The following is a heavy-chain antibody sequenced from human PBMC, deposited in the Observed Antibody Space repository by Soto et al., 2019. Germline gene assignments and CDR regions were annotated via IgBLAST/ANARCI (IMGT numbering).Heavy chain of an antibody. D-gene: IGHD3-10*01. Sequence: SVKVSCKASGYTFTGYYMHWVRQAPGQGLEWMGGIIPIFGTANYAQKFQGRVTITADESTSTAYMELSSLRSEDTAVYYCARDRNYYGSGSYLDVWGQGTTVTVSS. J-gene: IGHJ6*02. CDR1: GYTFTGYY. CDR3: ARDRNYYGSGSYLDV. V-gene: IGHV1-69*13. CDR2: IIPIFGTA.